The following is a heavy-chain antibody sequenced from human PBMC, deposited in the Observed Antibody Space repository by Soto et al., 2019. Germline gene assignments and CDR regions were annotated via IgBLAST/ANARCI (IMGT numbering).Heavy chain of an antibody. CDR3: AKDGIRGIQMGH. Sequence: GGSLRLSCAGSGFSLGSYPMSWVRQAPGKGLQWVSSISVSADNTYYADSVRGRFNISRDSSKRTLYLQMNSLRAEDTAVYYCAKDGIRGIQMGHWGQATPVTVPX. J-gene: IGHJ4*02. D-gene: IGHD1-1*01. CDR2: ISVSADNT. V-gene: IGHV3-23*01. CDR1: GFSLGSYP.